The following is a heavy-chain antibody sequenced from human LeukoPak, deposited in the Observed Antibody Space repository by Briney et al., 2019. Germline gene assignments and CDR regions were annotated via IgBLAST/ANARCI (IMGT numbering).Heavy chain of an antibody. D-gene: IGHD2-15*01. CDR2: IWYDGSNK. Sequence: PGMSLRLSCAASGFSFSNYAMHWVRQAPGKGLEWVAVIWYDGSNKYYADSVKGRFTISRDNSKNTLYLQMNSLRAEDTAVYYCARTSILGYCSGGSCYEEGFDYWGQGTLVTVSS. CDR1: GFSFSNYA. J-gene: IGHJ4*02. CDR3: ARTSILGYCSGGSCYEEGFDY. V-gene: IGHV3-33*08.